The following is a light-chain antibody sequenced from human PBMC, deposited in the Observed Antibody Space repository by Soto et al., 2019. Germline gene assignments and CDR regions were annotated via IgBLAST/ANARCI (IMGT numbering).Light chain of an antibody. CDR3: QQYFSSWT. V-gene: IGKV4-1*01. Sequence: IVMTQSPESLALSLGERATINCRSSQSVFFSSNKKNYLAWYQQESGQPPKLLIYWASTRKSGVPDRFSGSGSGTDFTLTISSLQPEDVAVYYCQQYFSSWTFGQGTKVEIK. CDR2: WAS. CDR1: QSVFFSSNKKNY. J-gene: IGKJ1*01.